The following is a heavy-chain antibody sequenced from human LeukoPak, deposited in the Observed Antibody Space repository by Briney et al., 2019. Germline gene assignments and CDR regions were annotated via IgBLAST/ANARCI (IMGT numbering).Heavy chain of an antibody. CDR2: IYHSGST. CDR1: GYSISSGYY. CDR3: ARAAYYYDLSY. Sequence: PSETLSLTCTVSGYSISSGYYWGWIRQPPGKGLEWIGSIYHSGSTYYNPSLKSRVTISVDTSKNQFSLKLSSVTAADTAVYYCARAAYYYDLSYWGRGTLVTVSS. J-gene: IGHJ4*02. D-gene: IGHD3-22*01. V-gene: IGHV4-38-2*02.